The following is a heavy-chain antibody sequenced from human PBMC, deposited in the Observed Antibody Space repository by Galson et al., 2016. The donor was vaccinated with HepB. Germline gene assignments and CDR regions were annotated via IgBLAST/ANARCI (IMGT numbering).Heavy chain of an antibody. CDR1: GGSISYYY. V-gene: IGHV4-59*01. CDR3: ARAPHSYDFWSGYYGAYGMDV. Sequence: LSLTCTVSGGSISYYYWTWIRQPPGKGLEWIGYIYYSGSTNYNPSPKSRVTISVDTSKNHFSLRLSSVTAADTAVYYCARAPHSYDFWSGYYGAYGMDVWGQGTTVTVSS. J-gene: IGHJ6*02. D-gene: IGHD3-3*01. CDR2: IYYSGST.